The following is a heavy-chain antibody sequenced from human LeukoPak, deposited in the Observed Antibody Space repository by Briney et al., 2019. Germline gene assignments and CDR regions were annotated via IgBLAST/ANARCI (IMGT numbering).Heavy chain of an antibody. Sequence: GASVKVSYKASGYTFTGYYMHWVRQAPGQGLEWRGWINPNSGGTNYAQKFQGRVTMTRDTAISTAYMELSRLRSDATAVYYCARDFGGRAAVDYWGQGTLVTVSS. V-gene: IGHV1-2*02. CDR2: INPNSGGT. D-gene: IGHD4-23*01. CDR1: GYTFTGYY. CDR3: ARDFGGRAAVDY. J-gene: IGHJ4*02.